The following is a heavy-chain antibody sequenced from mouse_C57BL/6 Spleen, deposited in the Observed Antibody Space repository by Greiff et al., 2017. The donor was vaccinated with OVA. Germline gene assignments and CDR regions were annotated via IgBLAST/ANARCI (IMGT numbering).Heavy chain of an antibody. D-gene: IGHD1-1*01. CDR3: AREGVITTVNYAMDY. V-gene: IGHV1-53*01. CDR2: INPSNGGT. Sequence: VQLQQPGTELVKPGASVKLSCKASGYTFTSYWMHWVKQRPGQGLEWIGNINPSNGGTNYNEKFKSKATLTVDKSSSTAYMQLSSLTSEDSAVYYCAREGVITTVNYAMDYWGQGTSVTVSS. J-gene: IGHJ4*01. CDR1: GYTFTSYW.